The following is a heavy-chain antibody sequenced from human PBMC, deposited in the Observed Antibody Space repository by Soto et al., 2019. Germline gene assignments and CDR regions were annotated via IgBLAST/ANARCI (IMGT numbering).Heavy chain of an antibody. CDR1: GYSFASYW. V-gene: IGHV5-51*01. J-gene: IGHJ4*02. Sequence: PGESLMISWKGSGYSFASYWIGWVRKMHGKGLEWMGIIYPGDSDTRYSPSFQGQVTISADKSISTAYLQWSSLKASDTAMYYCARVVPAAILDYWGQGTLVTVSS. D-gene: IGHD2-2*01. CDR2: IYPGDSDT. CDR3: ARVVPAAILDY.